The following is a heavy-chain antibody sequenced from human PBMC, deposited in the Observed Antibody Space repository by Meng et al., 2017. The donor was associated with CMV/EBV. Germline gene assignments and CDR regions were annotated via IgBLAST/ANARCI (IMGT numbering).Heavy chain of an antibody. D-gene: IGHD5-18*01. CDR3: AKDLPYSYGYGMDV. Sequence: SLRLSCAASGFTFDDYAMHWVRQAPGKGLEWVSGISWNSGSIGYADSVKGRFTISRDNAKNSLYLQMNSLRAEDTALYYCAKDLPYSYGYGMDVWGQGTTVTVSS. CDR2: ISWNSGSI. CDR1: GFTFDDYA. J-gene: IGHJ6*02. V-gene: IGHV3-9*01.